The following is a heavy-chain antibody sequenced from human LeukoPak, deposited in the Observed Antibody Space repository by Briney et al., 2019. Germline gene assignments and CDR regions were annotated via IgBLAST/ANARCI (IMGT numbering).Heavy chain of an antibody. Sequence: SETLSPTCTVSGGSISSSSYYWGWIRQPPGKGLEWIGYIYYSGSTYYNPSLKSRVTISVDTSKNQFSLKLSSVTAADTAVYYCARDLLNEGNHLDYWGQGTLVTVSS. CDR2: IYYSGST. D-gene: IGHD4-23*01. CDR1: GGSISSSSYY. V-gene: IGHV4-30-4*08. CDR3: ARDLLNEGNHLDY. J-gene: IGHJ4*02.